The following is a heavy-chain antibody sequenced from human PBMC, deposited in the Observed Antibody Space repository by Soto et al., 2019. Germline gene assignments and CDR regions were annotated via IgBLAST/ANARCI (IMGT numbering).Heavy chain of an antibody. V-gene: IGHV4-59*01. CDR2: IYYSGST. D-gene: IGHD3-22*01. J-gene: IGHJ4*02. CDR3: ARATKVHDSSAYHHFDY. CDR1: GGSISSYY. Sequence: PSETLSLTCTVSGGSISSYYWSWIRKPPGIGLEWIGYIYYSGSTNYNPSLKSRVTISVDTSKNQFSLKLSSVTAADTAVYYCARATKVHDSSAYHHFDYWGQGTLVTVSS.